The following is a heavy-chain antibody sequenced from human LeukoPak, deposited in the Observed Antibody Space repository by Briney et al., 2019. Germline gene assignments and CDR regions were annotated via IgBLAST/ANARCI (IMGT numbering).Heavy chain of an antibody. D-gene: IGHD1-26*01. V-gene: IGHV4-4*02. CDR3: TRESGAFSPFGF. Sequence: SGTLSLTCAVSGGSITTTNWWRWVRQPPGKGLEWIGEVHLSGATNYNPSLESRVSMSIDKSKNHLSLEVTSVTAADTAIYYCTRESGAFSPFGFWGQGTLLTVSS. J-gene: IGHJ4*02. CDR1: GGSITTTNW. CDR2: VHLSGAT.